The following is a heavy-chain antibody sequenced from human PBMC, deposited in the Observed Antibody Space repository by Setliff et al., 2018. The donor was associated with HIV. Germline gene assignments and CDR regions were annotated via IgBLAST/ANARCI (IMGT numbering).Heavy chain of an antibody. CDR1: GGIFRNYV. J-gene: IGHJ4*02. CDR3: ARYEVPRGYSYGYFQNY. D-gene: IGHD5-18*01. Sequence: SVKVSCKASGGIFRNYVISWVRQAPGQGLEWVGGIIPLFHSANYAQNFQGRVTITADESTSTAYMELSSLRAEDTAVYYCARYEVPRGYSYGYFQNYWGQGTLVTVSS. V-gene: IGHV1-69*13. CDR2: IIPLFHSA.